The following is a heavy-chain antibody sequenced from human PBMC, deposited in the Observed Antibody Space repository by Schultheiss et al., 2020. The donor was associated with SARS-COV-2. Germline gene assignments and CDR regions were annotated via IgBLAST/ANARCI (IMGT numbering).Heavy chain of an antibody. CDR1: GFTFSSYG. V-gene: IGHV3-33*01. CDR2: IWYDGSNK. D-gene: IGHD3-22*01. J-gene: IGHJ3*02. Sequence: GGSLRLSCAASGFTFSSYGMHWVRQAPGKGLEWVAVIWYDGSNKYYADSVKGRFTISRDNSKNTLYLQMNSLRAEDTAVYYCARDPDYYDSSGYGAFDIWGQGTMVTVSS. CDR3: ARDPDYYDSSGYGAFDI.